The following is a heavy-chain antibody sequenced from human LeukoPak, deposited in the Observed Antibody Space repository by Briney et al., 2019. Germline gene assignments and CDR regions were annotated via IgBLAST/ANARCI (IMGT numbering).Heavy chain of an antibody. Sequence: SQTLSLTCTVSGGSISSGDYYWSWIRQPPGKGLGWIGYIYYSGTTYSNPSLRSRISISVDTSKNQFSLKLSSVTAADTAVYYCATYYDSSGPSFDYWGQGTLVTVSS. D-gene: IGHD3-22*01. CDR1: GGSISSGDYY. J-gene: IGHJ4*02. V-gene: IGHV4-30-4*01. CDR3: ATYYDSSGPSFDY. CDR2: IYYSGTT.